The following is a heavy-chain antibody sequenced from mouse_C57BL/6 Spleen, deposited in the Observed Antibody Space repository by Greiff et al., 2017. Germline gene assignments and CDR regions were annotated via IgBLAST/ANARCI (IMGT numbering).Heavy chain of an antibody. CDR1: GYTFTSYW. J-gene: IGHJ3*01. V-gene: IGHV1-52*01. CDR2: IDPSDSET. CDR3: ARPSGEGFAY. Sequence: QVHVKQPGAELVRPGSSVKLSCKASGYTFTSYWMHWVKQRPIQGLEWIGNIDPSDSETHYNQKFKDKATLTVDKSSSTAYMQLSSLTSEDSAVYYCARPSGEGFAYWGQGTLVTVSA.